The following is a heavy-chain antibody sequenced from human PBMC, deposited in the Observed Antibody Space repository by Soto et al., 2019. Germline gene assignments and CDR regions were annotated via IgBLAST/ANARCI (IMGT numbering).Heavy chain of an antibody. J-gene: IGHJ3*02. Sequence: QITLKESGPTLVKPTQPLTLTCTFSGFSLSTSGVAVGWIRQPPGKALEWLALIYWDDDRRYSSFLKSRLTITKDPSKNQVVLTMTNMDPVDTATYYCTHMRSYYGSGRHAFDIWGQGTMVTVSS. CDR3: THMRSYYGSGRHAFDI. CDR1: GFSLSTSGVA. V-gene: IGHV2-5*02. D-gene: IGHD3-10*01. CDR2: IYWDDDR.